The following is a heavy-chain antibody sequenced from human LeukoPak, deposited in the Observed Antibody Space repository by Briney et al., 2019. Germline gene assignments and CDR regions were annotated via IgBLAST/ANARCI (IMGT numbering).Heavy chain of an antibody. CDR1: GFTVSSNY. CDR2: IYSGGST. CDR3: AELGITMIGGV. J-gene: IGHJ6*04. V-gene: IGHV3-66*01. D-gene: IGHD3-10*02. Sequence: QSGGSLRLSCAASGFTVSSNYMSWVRQAPGKGLEWVSVIYSGGSTYYADSVKGRFTISRDNSKNTLYLQMNSLRVEDTAVYYCAELGITMIGGVWGKGTTVTISS.